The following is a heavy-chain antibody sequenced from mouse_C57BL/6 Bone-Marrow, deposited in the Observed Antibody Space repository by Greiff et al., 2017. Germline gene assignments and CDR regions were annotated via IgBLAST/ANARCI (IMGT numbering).Heavy chain of an antibody. Sequence: EVTLMESEGGLVQPGSSMKLSCTASGFTFSDYYMAWVRQVPEKGLEWVANINYDGSSTYYLDSLKSRFIISRDNAKNILYLQMSSLKSEDTATYYCARSEGFAYWGQGTLVTVSA. CDR3: ARSEGFAY. V-gene: IGHV5-16*01. CDR2: INYDGSST. J-gene: IGHJ3*01. CDR1: GFTFSDYY.